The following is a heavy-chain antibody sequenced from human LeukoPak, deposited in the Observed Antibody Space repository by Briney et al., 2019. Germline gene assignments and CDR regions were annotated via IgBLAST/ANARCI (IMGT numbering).Heavy chain of an antibody. J-gene: IGHJ6*02. D-gene: IGHD2-15*01. CDR1: GFTFSSYA. CDR2: ISGSGNRT. V-gene: IGHV3-23*01. CDR3: AKNLYCGGGSCYPSALGMDV. Sequence: GGSLRLSCAASGFTFSSYAMSWVRQAPGKGLEWVSSISGSGNRTYYADSVKGRFTISRDNSKDTLFLQMNSLRAEDTAVYYCAKNLYCGGGSCYPSALGMDVWGQGTTVTVSS.